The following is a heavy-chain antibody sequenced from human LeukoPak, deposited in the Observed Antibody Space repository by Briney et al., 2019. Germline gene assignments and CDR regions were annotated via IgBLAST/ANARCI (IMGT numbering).Heavy chain of an antibody. CDR1: GGSVSSGSYY. J-gene: IGHJ5*02. Sequence: SETLSLTCTVSGGSVSSGSYYWSWIRQPPGKGLEWIGYIYYSGSTNYNPSLKSRVTISVDTSKNQFSLKLSSVTAADTAVYYCARVTLIVVVAWFDPWGQGTLVTVSS. V-gene: IGHV4-61*01. CDR3: ARVTLIVVVAWFDP. CDR2: IYYSGST. D-gene: IGHD2-2*01.